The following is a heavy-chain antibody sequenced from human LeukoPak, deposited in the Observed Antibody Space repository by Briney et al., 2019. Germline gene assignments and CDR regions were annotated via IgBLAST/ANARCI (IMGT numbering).Heavy chain of an antibody. Sequence: GASVKVSCKASGYTFTSYGISWVRQALGQGLEWMGWISAYNGNTNYAQKLQGRVTMTTDTSTSTAYMELRSLRSDDTAVYYCARSPLLEIFGVALTDYYFDYWGQGTLVTVSS. CDR2: ISAYNGNT. D-gene: IGHD3-3*01. CDR1: GYTFTSYG. J-gene: IGHJ4*02. CDR3: ARSPLLEIFGVALTDYYFDY. V-gene: IGHV1-18*01.